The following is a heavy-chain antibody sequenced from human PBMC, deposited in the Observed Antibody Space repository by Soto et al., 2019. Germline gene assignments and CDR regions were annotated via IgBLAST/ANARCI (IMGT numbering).Heavy chain of an antibody. J-gene: IGHJ5*02. D-gene: IGHD2-15*01. CDR2: IYYSGST. Sequence: SETLSLTCTVSGGSISSYYWSWIRQPPGKGLEWIGYIYYSGSTNYNPSLKSRVTISVDTSKNQFSLKLSSVTAADTAVYYCARLVARSWFDPWGQGTLVTVSS. CDR3: ARLVARSWFDP. CDR1: GGSISSYY. V-gene: IGHV4-59*01.